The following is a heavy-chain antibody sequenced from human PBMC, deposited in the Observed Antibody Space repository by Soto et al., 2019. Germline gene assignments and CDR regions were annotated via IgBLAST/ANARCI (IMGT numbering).Heavy chain of an antibody. V-gene: IGHV1-2*02. Sequence: GASLKVSCKASGYTFTDYFIHWVRQAPGQGLECLGWINPKSGGTNYAQRFQGRVTMTRDTSVSTAYMEVSRLRSDDTAVYYCARTTERQLWPYYYYGMDVWGQGTTVTVSS. D-gene: IGHD5-18*01. CDR2: INPKSGGT. J-gene: IGHJ6*02. CDR1: GYTFTDYF. CDR3: ARTTERQLWPYYYYGMDV.